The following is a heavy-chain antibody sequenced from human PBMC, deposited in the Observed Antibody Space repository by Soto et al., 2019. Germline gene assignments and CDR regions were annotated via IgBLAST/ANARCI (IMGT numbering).Heavy chain of an antibody. CDR1: GGSISNYY. D-gene: IGHD6-19*01. Sequence: SETLSLTCTVSGGSISNYYWNWVRQPAGKGLQWIGRIYSSGSTNYNPSLKSRVTMSVDTSRNQFSLKLTSVTAADTAAYYCAREIVAGAVDYWGQGTLVTVSS. CDR2: IYSSGST. V-gene: IGHV4-4*07. J-gene: IGHJ4*02. CDR3: AREIVAGAVDY.